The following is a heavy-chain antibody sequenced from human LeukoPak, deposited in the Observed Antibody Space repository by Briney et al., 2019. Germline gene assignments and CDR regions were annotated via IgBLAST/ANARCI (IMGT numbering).Heavy chain of an antibody. CDR1: GYTFTGYY. D-gene: IGHD2-2*01. CDR3: ARGGFVAVVPAVPFDP. Sequence: ASVKVSCKASGYTFTGYYMHWVRQAPGQGLEWMGWINPNSGGTNYAQKFQGRVTMTRDTSISTAYMELSRLRSDDTAVYYCARGGFVAVVPAVPFDPWGQGTLVTVSS. J-gene: IGHJ5*02. V-gene: IGHV1-2*02. CDR2: INPNSGGT.